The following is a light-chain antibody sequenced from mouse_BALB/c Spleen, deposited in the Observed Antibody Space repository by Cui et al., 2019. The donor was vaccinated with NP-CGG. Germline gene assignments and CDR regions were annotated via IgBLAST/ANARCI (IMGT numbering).Light chain of an antibody. J-gene: IGLJ1*01. CDR1: TGAVKISNY. CDR2: GTN. CDR3: ALWYSNHWV. Sequence: QAVVTQESALTTSPGETVTLTCRSSTGAVKISNYANWVQENPDHLFTGLIGGTNNRAPGVPARFSGSLIGDKAALTITGAQTEDEAIYFCALWYSNHWVFGGGTKLTVL. V-gene: IGLV1*01.